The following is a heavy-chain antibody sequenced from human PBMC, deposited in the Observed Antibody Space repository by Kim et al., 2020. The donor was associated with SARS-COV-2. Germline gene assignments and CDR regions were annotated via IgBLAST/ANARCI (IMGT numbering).Heavy chain of an antibody. V-gene: IGHV3-15*04. Sequence: GGSLRLSCAASGFNFNNAWMGWVRQAPGKGLEWLGRIESNTDGGTTDYAAPVKGRFTVSRDDAENTLYLQMNSLKTEDTATYYCTTDGWIYDSSGNPFPAGAYWGLGTLVTVSS. D-gene: IGHD3-22*01. J-gene: IGHJ4*02. CDR2: IESNTDGGTT. CDR1: GFNFNNAW. CDR3: TTDGWIYDSSGNPFPAGAY.